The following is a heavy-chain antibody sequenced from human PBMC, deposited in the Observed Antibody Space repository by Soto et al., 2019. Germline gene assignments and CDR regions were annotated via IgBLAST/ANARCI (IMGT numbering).Heavy chain of an antibody. D-gene: IGHD2-15*01. Sequence: QVQLQESGPGLVKPSETLSLTCTVSGGSTHSYYWAWIRQPPGKGLEWMGYVYYNGDTNYNPSLKSRVTISVDASKNQFSLKLTSLTPADTAVYYCARGHGHGGSSFDFWGQGTLVTVSS. J-gene: IGHJ4*02. CDR3: ARGHGHGGSSFDF. V-gene: IGHV4-59*01. CDR2: VYYNGDT. CDR1: GGSTHSYY.